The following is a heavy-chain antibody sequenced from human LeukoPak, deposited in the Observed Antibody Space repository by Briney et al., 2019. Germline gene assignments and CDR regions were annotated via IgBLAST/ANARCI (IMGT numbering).Heavy chain of an antibody. V-gene: IGHV5-51*01. CDR2: LYPSDSDT. J-gene: IGHJ3*02. CDR1: GYTLCRYL. CDR3: ARFSEWITWNYGDAFDM. Sequence: GGALEISCKGSGYTLCRYLDGGGGQMARERPGGGGGLYPSDSDTRYSPSFQGQVTISVDNSISTAYLRWRSLKASDSAMYYCARFSEWITWNYGDAFDMWGQGTMVTVSS. D-gene: IGHD1-7*01.